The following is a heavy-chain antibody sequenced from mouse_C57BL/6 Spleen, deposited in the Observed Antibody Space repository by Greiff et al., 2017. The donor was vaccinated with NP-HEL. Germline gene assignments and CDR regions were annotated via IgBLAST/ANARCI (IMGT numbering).Heavy chain of an antibody. D-gene: IGHD1-1*01. V-gene: IGHV1-85*01. CDR3: ERHGSSCMDY. Sequence: QVHVKQSGPELVKPGASVKLSCKASGYTFTSYDINWVKQRPGQGLEWIGWIYPRDGSTKYNEKFKGKATLTVDTSSSTAYMELHSLTAEDSAVYFCERHGSSCMDYWGQGTSVTVSS. CDR2: IYPRDGST. CDR1: GYTFTSYD. J-gene: IGHJ4*01.